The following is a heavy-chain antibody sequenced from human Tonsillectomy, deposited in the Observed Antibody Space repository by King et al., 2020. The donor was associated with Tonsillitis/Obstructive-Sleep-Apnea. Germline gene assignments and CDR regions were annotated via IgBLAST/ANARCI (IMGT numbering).Heavy chain of an antibody. Sequence: QVQLVESGGGVVQPGRSLRLSCAASGFTFSSYAMHWVRQAPGKGLDWVAVLSYDGNNKYYADSVKGRFTISRDNSKNTLYLQMNSLRTEDTAVYYCASSHCSGGSCYLFDAFDIWGQGTMVTVSS. D-gene: IGHD2-15*01. CDR2: LSYDGNNK. CDR1: GFTFSSYA. J-gene: IGHJ3*02. CDR3: ASSHCSGGSCYLFDAFDI. V-gene: IGHV3-30*04.